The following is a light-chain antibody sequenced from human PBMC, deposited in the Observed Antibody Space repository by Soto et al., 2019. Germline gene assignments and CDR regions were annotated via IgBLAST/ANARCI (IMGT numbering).Light chain of an antibody. J-gene: IGKJ1*01. Sequence: DIQMTQSPSTLSASAGATVTLTCRASESIDNWLAWYQQTPGKAPKLLLFAASTLVGGVPSRLSGRGSGTEFTLTISSLQADDFATYYCQQYHTDWTFGQGTKVDIK. CDR3: QQYHTDWT. V-gene: IGKV1-5*01. CDR1: ESIDNW. CDR2: AAS.